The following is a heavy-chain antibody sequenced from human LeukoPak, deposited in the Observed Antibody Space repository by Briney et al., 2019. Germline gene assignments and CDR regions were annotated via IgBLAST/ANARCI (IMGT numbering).Heavy chain of an antibody. D-gene: IGHD3-10*01. Sequence: GESLKISCKASGYSFTNYWIGWVRQMPGKGLEWMGIIYPGDSDTRYSPSFQGQVTISADKSISTAYLQWSSLRASDTAMYYCARQVDSGTYYNPFGYWGQGTLVTVSS. V-gene: IGHV5-51*01. J-gene: IGHJ4*02. CDR3: ARQVDSGTYYNPFGY. CDR2: IYPGDSDT. CDR1: GYSFTNYW.